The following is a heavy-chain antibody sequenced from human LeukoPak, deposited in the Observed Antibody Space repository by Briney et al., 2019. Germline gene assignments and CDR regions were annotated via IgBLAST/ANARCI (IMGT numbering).Heavy chain of an antibody. CDR2: IIAGNGNT. Sequence: ASVKVSCKASGYTFTNYAMHWVRQAPGQRLEWMGWIIAGNGNTKYSQKFQGRVTITRDTSANTAYMELSSLRSEDTAVYYCARGGNWELLMEPYFDYWGQGTLVTVSS. J-gene: IGHJ4*02. D-gene: IGHD1-26*01. V-gene: IGHV1-3*01. CDR1: GYTFTNYA. CDR3: ARGGNWELLMEPYFDY.